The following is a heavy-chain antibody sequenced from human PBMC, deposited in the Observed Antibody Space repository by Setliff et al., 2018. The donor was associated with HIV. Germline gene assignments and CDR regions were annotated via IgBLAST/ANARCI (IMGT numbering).Heavy chain of an antibody. J-gene: IGHJ4*02. CDR2: ITNSGSTI. CDR1: GFTFSSYE. Sequence: GGSLRLSCAASGFTFSSYEMNWVRQAPGKGLEWVSYITNSGSTIYYADSVQGRFTISRDIAKNSLYLQMNSLTAEDTAVYYCARSPYGDYGLDYWGQGTLVTVSS. V-gene: IGHV3-48*03. CDR3: ARSPYGDYGLDY. D-gene: IGHD4-17*01.